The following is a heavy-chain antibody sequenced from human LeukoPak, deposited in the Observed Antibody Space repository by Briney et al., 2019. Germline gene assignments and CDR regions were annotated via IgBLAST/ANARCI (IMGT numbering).Heavy chain of an antibody. CDR3: ARRMYSSSPANAFDI. Sequence: PSETLSLTCAVYGGSFSGYYWSWIRQPPGKGQERIGDINHSGSTNSNQSLKSRSTITVATAKNKFHLKLSSVTAADTAVYYWARRMYSSSPANAFDIWGQGTMVTVSS. V-gene: IGHV4-34*01. CDR2: INHSGST. CDR1: GGSFSGYY. D-gene: IGHD6-13*01. J-gene: IGHJ3*02.